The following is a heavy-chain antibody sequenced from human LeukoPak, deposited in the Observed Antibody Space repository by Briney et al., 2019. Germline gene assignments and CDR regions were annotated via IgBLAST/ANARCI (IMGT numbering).Heavy chain of an antibody. CDR1: GGSISSDGYY. V-gene: IGHV4-31*03. D-gene: IGHD2-15*01. CDR2: IYYSGTT. J-gene: IGHJ3*02. Sequence: PSETLSLTCTVSGGSISSDGYYWTWIRQHPGKGLEWIGYIYYSGTTYYNPSLESRVTLSVDTSKNQFSLRLSSVTAADTAVYYCASYRDSGGRLAFDIWGQGTMATVSS. CDR3: ASYRDSGGRLAFDI.